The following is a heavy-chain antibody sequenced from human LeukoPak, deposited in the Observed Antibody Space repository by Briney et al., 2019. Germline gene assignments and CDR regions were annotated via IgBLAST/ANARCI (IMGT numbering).Heavy chain of an antibody. J-gene: IGHJ4*02. CDR1: GGSISSYY. CDR3: ASEDMSRGWYGIDY. Sequence: SETLSLTCTVSGGSISSYYWSWIRQPPGKGLEWIGYIYYSGSTNYNPSLKSRVTISVDTSKNQFSLKLSSVTAADTAVYYCASEDMSRGWYGIDYWGQGTLVTVSS. CDR2: IYYSGST. D-gene: IGHD6-19*01. V-gene: IGHV4-59*12.